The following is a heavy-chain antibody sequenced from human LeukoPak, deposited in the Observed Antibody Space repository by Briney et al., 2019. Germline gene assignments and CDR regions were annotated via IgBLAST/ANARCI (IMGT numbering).Heavy chain of an antibody. Sequence: GRSLRLSCAASRFTFSSYGMHWVRQAPGKGLEGVAYIQYDGSNEQYADSVKGRFSISRDSSKNILYLQMNRLRAEDTAVYYCAKDRCSNGVGCYYYYMDVWGKGTTVTISS. D-gene: IGHD2-8*01. CDR2: IQYDGSNE. CDR1: RFTFSSYG. CDR3: AKDRCSNGVGCYYYYMDV. J-gene: IGHJ6*03. V-gene: IGHV3-30*02.